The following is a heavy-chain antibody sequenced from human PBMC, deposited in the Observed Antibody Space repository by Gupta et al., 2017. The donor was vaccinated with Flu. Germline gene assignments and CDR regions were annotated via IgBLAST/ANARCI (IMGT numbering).Heavy chain of an antibody. Sequence: QVQLVESGGGVVQPGRSLRLSCAAPGSTFSSYAMQWVPQAPGKGLEWVAVISYDGSNKYYADSVKGRFTISRDNSKNTLYLQMNSLRAEDTAVYYCARTYYCTNGVCQKLDYWGQGTLVTVSS. D-gene: IGHD2-8*01. CDR2: ISYDGSNK. V-gene: IGHV3-30-3*01. J-gene: IGHJ4*02. CDR3: ARTYYCTNGVCQKLDY. CDR1: GSTFSSYA.